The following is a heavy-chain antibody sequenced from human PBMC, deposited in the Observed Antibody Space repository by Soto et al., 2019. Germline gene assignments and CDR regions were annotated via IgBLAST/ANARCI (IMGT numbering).Heavy chain of an antibody. CDR3: ARERGTSCYNT. CDR1: GYTFTSYY. Sequence: ASGKGSCKASGYTFTSYYIHWVRQAPGQGLEWMGIINPSGGSTSYAQKFQGRVTMTRDTSTSTVYMELSSLRSEDTAVYYCARERGTSCYNTWGQGTLVTVSS. J-gene: IGHJ4*02. V-gene: IGHV1-46*01. CDR2: INPSGGST. D-gene: IGHD2-2*02.